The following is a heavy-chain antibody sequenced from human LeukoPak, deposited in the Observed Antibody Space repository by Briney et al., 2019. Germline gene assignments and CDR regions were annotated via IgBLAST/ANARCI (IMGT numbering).Heavy chain of an antibody. V-gene: IGHV4-59*01. CDR2: IYYSGST. CDR1: GGSISSYY. Sequence: PSETLSLTCTVSGGSISSYYWSWIRQPPGKGLEWIGYIYYSGSTNYNPSLKSRVTISVDTSKNQFSLKLSSVTAADTAVYYCARMGATLAEYFQHWGQGTLATVSS. D-gene: IGHD1-26*01. CDR3: ARMGATLAEYFQH. J-gene: IGHJ1*01.